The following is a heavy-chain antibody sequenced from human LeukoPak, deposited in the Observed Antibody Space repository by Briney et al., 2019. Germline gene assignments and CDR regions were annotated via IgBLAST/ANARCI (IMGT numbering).Heavy chain of an antibody. CDR1: GGSIRSSYYY. CDR2: IYDSGST. CDR3: ARERVLSWFDP. J-gene: IGHJ5*02. V-gene: IGHV4-39*07. D-gene: IGHD3-10*01. Sequence: PSETLSLTCTVSGGSIRSSYYYWGWIRQPPGKGLEWIGSIYDSGSTYYNPSLKSRVTISVDRSKNQFSLKLSSVTAADTAVYYCARERVLSWFDPWGQGTLVTVSS.